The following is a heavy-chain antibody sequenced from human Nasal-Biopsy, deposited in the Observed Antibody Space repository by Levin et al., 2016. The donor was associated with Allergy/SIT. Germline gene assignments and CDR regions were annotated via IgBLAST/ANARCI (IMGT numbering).Heavy chain of an antibody. CDR2: IYFSGSK. J-gene: IGHJ2*01. CDR1: TGYITSYY. CDR3: ATGPGYNFGSNWFFQR. D-gene: IGHD1-1*01. V-gene: IGHV4-4*07. Sequence: SETLSLTCTVSTGYITSYYWSWIRQPPGKGLEWIGHIYFSGSKTYNPSLKSRVTMSMDTSESHFSLQLASVTAADTAVYLCATGPGYNFGSNWFFQRWGRGTLVTVSS.